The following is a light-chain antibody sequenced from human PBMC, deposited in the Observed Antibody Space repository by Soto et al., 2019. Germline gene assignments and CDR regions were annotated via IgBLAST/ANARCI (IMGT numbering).Light chain of an antibody. Sequence: QSVLTQPASVSGSPGQSITISCIGTSSDLDYNYVSWYQQNPGKAPKLMIYEVTNRPSGVSNRFSGSKSGNTASLTISGLQAEDEADYYCSSYTTRSTLVFGGGTKVTVL. CDR1: SSDLDYNY. V-gene: IGLV2-14*01. CDR3: SSYTTRSTLV. CDR2: EVT. J-gene: IGLJ2*01.